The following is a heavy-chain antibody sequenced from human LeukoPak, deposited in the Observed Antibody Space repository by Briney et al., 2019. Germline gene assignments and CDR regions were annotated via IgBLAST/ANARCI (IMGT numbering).Heavy chain of an antibody. D-gene: IGHD3-22*01. J-gene: IGHJ4*02. V-gene: IGHV1-69*05. CDR1: GGAFSSYA. Sequence: GASVKVSCTASGGAFSSYAISWVRQAPGQGLEWMGGIIPIFDTTNYAQKFQGRVTITTDESTSTAYMELSSLRSEDTAVYFCASGSRGYYGDYWGQGTLVTVSS. CDR2: IIPIFDTT. CDR3: ASGSRGYYGDY.